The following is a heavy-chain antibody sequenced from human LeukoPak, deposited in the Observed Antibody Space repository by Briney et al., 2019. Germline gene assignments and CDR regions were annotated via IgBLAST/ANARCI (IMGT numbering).Heavy chain of an antibody. CDR2: ISAHDGTR. CDR1: GYTFTNYG. Sequence: ASVKVSYTASGYTFTNYGITWVRQAPGQGLEWMGWISAHDGTRNYALKHEDRVTMTTDTSTSTAYMELRGLRSDDTAVYYCARRSTLYSSGRFYFDYWGQGTLVTVSS. CDR3: ARRSTLYSSGRFYFDY. D-gene: IGHD6-19*01. J-gene: IGHJ4*02. V-gene: IGHV1-18*01.